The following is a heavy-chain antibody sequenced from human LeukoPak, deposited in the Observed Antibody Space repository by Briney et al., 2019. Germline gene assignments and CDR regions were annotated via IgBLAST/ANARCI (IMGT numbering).Heavy chain of an antibody. CDR2: ISYDGSNE. J-gene: IGHJ6*02. CDR3: AEDGTPLGSGYNYYYGMDV. V-gene: IGHV3-30-3*01. D-gene: IGHD6-19*01. Sequence: PGGSLRLSCAASGFTFSNNAMHWVRQAPGKGLEWVAIISYDGSNEYYGDSVKGRFTISRDNSKNTLYLQMSSLRAEDTAVYYCAEDGTPLGSGYNYYYGMDVWGQGTTVTVSS. CDR1: GFTFSNNA.